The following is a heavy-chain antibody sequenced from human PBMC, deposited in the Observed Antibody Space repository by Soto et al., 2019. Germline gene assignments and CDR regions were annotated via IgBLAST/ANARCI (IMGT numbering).Heavy chain of an antibody. CDR1: GFTFSSYS. V-gene: IGHV3-48*01. J-gene: IGHJ4*02. CDR2: ISSSSSTI. CDR3: AREWGRIFDY. D-gene: IGHD2-15*01. Sequence: PGGSLRLSCAASGFTFSSYSMNWVRQAPGKGLEWVSYISSSSSTIYYADSVKGRFTISRDNAKSSLYLQMNSLRAEDTAVYYCAREWGRIFDYWGQGTLVTVSS.